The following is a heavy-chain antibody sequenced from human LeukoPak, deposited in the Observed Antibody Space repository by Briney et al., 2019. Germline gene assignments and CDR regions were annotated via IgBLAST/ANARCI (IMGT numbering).Heavy chain of an antibody. D-gene: IGHD5-18*01. Sequence: TGGSLRLSCAAPGFTFSSYSMNWVRQAPGKGLEWVSSISSSSSYIYYADSVKGRFTISRDNAKNSLYLQMNSLRAEDTAVYYCAGGYSYGPGRYYYYGMDVWGQGTTVTVSS. CDR3: AGGYSYGPGRYYYYGMDV. J-gene: IGHJ6*02. CDR1: GFTFSSYS. V-gene: IGHV3-21*01. CDR2: ISSSSSYI.